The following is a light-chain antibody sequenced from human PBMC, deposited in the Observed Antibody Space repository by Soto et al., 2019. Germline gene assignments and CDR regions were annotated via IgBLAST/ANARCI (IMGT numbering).Light chain of an antibody. Sequence: MVLAQSPVTLSLTPGERATLSCRASQSVNNYLAWYQQKPGQAPRLLIYDTSDRATGIPARFSGSGSGTDFTLTLSSLEPEDFAVYYCQQRAGSSTFGQGTRLEI. J-gene: IGKJ5*01. CDR2: DTS. CDR3: QQRAGSST. V-gene: IGKV3-11*01. CDR1: QSVNNY.